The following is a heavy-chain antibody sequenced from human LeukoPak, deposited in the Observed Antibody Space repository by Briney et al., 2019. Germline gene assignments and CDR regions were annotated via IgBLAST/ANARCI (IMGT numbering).Heavy chain of an antibody. Sequence: ASVKVSCKASGYTFTSYGINWVRQAPGQGLEWMGWISTYNGNTNYAQKLQGRVTMTTDTSTSTVYMELRSLRSDDTAVYYCARSGYSYGADYWGLGTLVTVSS. J-gene: IGHJ4*02. CDR1: GYTFTSYG. CDR2: ISTYNGNT. V-gene: IGHV1-18*01. D-gene: IGHD5-18*01. CDR3: ARSGYSYGADY.